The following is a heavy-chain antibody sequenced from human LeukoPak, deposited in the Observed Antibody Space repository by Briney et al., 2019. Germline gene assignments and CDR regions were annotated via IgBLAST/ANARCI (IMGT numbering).Heavy chain of an antibody. D-gene: IGHD3-3*01. CDR3: ARDPQVRFLEWVPYYFDY. J-gene: IGHJ4*02. V-gene: IGHV1-69*13. Sequence: SVKVSCKASGGTFSSYAISWVRQAPGQGLEWMGGIIPIFGTANYAQKFQGRVTITADESTSTAYMELSSLRSDDTAVYYCARDPQVRFLEWVPYYFDYWGQGTLVTVTS. CDR2: IIPIFGTA. CDR1: GGTFSSYA.